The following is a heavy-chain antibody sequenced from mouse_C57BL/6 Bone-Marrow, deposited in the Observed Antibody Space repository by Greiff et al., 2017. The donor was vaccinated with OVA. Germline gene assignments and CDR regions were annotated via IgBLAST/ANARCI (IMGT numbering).Heavy chain of an antibody. CDR3: ARHEDGYYASYFDY. J-gene: IGHJ2*01. V-gene: IGHV1-85*01. Sequence: VKLQESGPELVKPGASVKLSCKASGYTFTSYDINWVKQRPGQGLEWIGWIYPRDGSTKYNEKFKGKATLTVDTSSSTAYMQLSSLTSEDSAVYFCARHEDGYYASYFDYWGQGTTLTVSS. CDR1: GYTFTSYD. CDR2: IYPRDGST. D-gene: IGHD2-3*01.